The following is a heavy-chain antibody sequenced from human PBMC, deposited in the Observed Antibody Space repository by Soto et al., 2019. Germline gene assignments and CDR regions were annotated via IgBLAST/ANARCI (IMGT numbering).Heavy chain of an antibody. V-gene: IGHV6-1*01. J-gene: IGHJ6*02. CDR2: TYYRSNFFD. CDR1: GARVSGNSST. Sequence: SHSLSLPGASSGARVSGNSSTCNFIRQSPSRGVELLGRTYYRSNFFDDYAVSVKSRISINPDTSKNQFSLQLSSVTPEDTAVYYCTREKYRARDFWRQGTTGSVSS. CDR3: TREKYRARDF. D-gene: IGHD3-10*01.